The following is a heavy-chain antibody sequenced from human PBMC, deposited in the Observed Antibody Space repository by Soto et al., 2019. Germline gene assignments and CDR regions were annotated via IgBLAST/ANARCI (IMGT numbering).Heavy chain of an antibody. J-gene: IGHJ4*02. CDR1: GGSIRSSY. CDR3: ARSRGDGYNYYFDY. Sequence: PSVTLSLTGSVCGGSIRSSYWRWIRQPPGKGLEWIGYIYYSGSTNYNPSLKSRVTISVDTSKNQFSLKLSSVTAADTAVYYCARSRGDGYNYYFDYWGQGTLVTVS. V-gene: IGHV4-59*01. CDR2: IYYSGST. D-gene: IGHD5-12*01.